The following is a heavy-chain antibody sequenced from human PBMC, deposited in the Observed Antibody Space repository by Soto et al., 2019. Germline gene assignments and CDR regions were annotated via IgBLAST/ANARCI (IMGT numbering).Heavy chain of an antibody. CDR3: ARFGRGHDYFYMDV. D-gene: IGHD3-10*01. V-gene: IGHV1-18*01. CDR2: ISGYNANS. Sequence: QVQLVQSGAEVKKPGSSVKVSCTASGYSFISYGISWVRQAPGQGLEWMGWISGYNANSNYAQRFPGRVTMTTDTSTSTAYMELRSLRSDDTAVYYCARFGRGHDYFYMDVWGKGTTVTVS. CDR1: GYSFISYG. J-gene: IGHJ6*03.